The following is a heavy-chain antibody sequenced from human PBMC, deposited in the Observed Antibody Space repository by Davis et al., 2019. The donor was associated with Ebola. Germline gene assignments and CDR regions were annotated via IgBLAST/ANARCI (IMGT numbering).Heavy chain of an antibody. CDR2: IKSDGSTI. J-gene: IGHJ4*02. Sequence: HTGGSLRLSCAASGFSFSSYWMHWVRQAPGKGLVWVSRIKSDGSTISYADSVKGRFTISRDNAKNTLYLQMNSLRAEDTAVYYCARALRGVLYWGQGTLVTVSS. V-gene: IGHV3-74*01. D-gene: IGHD3-10*01. CDR1: GFSFSSYW. CDR3: ARALRGVLY.